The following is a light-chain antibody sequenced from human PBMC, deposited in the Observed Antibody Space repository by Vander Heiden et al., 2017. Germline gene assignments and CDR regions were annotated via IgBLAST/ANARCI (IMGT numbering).Light chain of an antibody. V-gene: IGKV3-20*01. CDR3: QRYGSSPGT. CDR1: QSISSNH. J-gene: IGKJ2*01. CDR2: ATF. Sequence: IVSTPSPGTLSLSPGERVTLSCRASQSISSNHLAWYQQKPGQAPRLLIYATFYRATGIPDRVSGSGSGTDFTLTINRLEPEDFAVYYCQRYGSSPGTFGQGTKLEIK.